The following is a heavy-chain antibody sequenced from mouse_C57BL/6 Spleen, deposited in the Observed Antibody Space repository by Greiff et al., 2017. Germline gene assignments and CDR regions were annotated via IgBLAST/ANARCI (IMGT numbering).Heavy chain of an antibody. CDR2: INPSSGYT. CDR3: ARIHYDSDWYFDV. J-gene: IGHJ1*03. D-gene: IGHD2-4*01. CDR1: GYTFTSYW. V-gene: IGHV1-7*01. Sequence: QVQLQQSGAELAKPGASVKLSCKASGYTFTSYWMHWVKQRPGQGLEWIGYINPSSGYTKYNQKFTSKATLTVDTSSSTAYMQLSSLTSEDSAVYYCARIHYDSDWYFDVWGTGTTVTVSS.